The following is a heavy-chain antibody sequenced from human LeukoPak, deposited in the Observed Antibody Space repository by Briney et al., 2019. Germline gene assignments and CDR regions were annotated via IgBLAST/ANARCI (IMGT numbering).Heavy chain of an antibody. J-gene: IGHJ4*02. Sequence: SETLSLTCAVYGGSFSGYYWSWIRQPPGKGLEWIGEINHSGSTNYNPSLKSRVTMSVDPSKNQFSLRLRSVTAAETAIYYCARSGIRGPEYYFDYWGQGALVTVSS. V-gene: IGHV4-34*01. CDR3: ARSGIRGPEYYFDY. CDR1: GGSFSGYY. D-gene: IGHD3-10*01. CDR2: INHSGST.